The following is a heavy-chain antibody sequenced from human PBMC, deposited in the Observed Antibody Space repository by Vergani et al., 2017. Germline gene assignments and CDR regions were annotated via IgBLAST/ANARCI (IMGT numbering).Heavy chain of an antibody. CDR3: AREWAADDYDSSGYRYNWFDP. Sequence: QVQLVQSGAEVKKPGASVKVSCKASGYTFPGYYMHWVRQAPGQGLEWMGWINPNSGGTNYAQKFQGRVTMTRDTSISTAYMELSRLRSDDTAVYYCAREWAADDYDSSGYRYNWFDPWGQGTLVTVSS. V-gene: IGHV1-2*02. CDR2: INPNSGGT. J-gene: IGHJ5*02. CDR1: GYTFPGYY. D-gene: IGHD3-22*01.